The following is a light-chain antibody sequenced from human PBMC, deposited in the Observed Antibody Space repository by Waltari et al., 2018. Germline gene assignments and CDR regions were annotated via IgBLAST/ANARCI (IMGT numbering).Light chain of an antibody. CDR1: SRDGGGYNP. J-gene: IGLJ1*01. V-gene: IGLV2-14*01. CDR2: DVT. Sequence: QSALTQPAPVSGSPGQSITTPGTGPSRDGGGYNPPSWYQQTPGKAPKLLIYDVTKRPLGVSNRYSGSKSGNTASLTISGLQAEDEAVYYCSSYRTSSTFVFGPGTKVTVL. CDR3: SSYRTSSTFV.